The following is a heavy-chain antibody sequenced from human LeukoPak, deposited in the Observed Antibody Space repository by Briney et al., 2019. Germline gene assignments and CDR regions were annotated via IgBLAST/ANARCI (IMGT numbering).Heavy chain of an antibody. CDR3: ARLIMITFGGVIADNWFDP. V-gene: IGHV5-51*01. D-gene: IGHD3-16*02. J-gene: IGHJ5*02. CDR1: GYSFTSYW. CDR2: IYPGDSDT. Sequence: GESLKISCKGSGYSFTSYWIGWVRQMPGEGLEWMGIIYPGDSDTRYSPSFQGQVTISADRSISTAYLQWSSLKASDTAMYYCARLIMITFGGVIADNWFDPWGQGTLVTVSS.